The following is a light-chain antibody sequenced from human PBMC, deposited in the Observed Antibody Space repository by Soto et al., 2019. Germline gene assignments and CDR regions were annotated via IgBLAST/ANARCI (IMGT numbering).Light chain of an antibody. CDR2: WAS. CDR1: QRVFYNSNKMNY. V-gene: IGKV4-1*01. CDR3: QQYYSITSN. J-gene: IGKJ4*01. Sequence: AISHDPVSLGVSLGDRATSKCKSSQRVFYNSNKMNYLAWYQQKPGQPPKLLIYWASTRESGVPDRFSGSGSGTDFTLTVSNLQAEDVAVYYCQQYYSITSNFGGGSKVDVK.